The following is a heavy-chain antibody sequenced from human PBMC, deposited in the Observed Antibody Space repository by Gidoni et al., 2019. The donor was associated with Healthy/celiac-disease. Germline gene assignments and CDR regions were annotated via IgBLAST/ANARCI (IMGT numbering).Heavy chain of an antibody. D-gene: IGHD6-13*01. CDR1: GYNFTGYY. J-gene: IGHJ6*02. V-gene: IGHV1-2*04. Sequence: QVQLVQAGAEVKKPGASGKVSCKASGYNFTGYYMHWVRQAPGQGLEWMGWINPNSGGTNYAQKFQGWVTMTRDTSISTAYMELSRLRSDDTAVYYCAMSRIARPSDYYGMDVWGQGTTVTVSS. CDR2: INPNSGGT. CDR3: AMSRIARPSDYYGMDV.